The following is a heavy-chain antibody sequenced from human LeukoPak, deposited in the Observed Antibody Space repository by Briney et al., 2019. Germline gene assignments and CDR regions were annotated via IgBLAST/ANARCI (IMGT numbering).Heavy chain of an antibody. CDR3: AKGSYGSGSYSTDAFDI. D-gene: IGHD3-10*01. CDR2: ISWNSGSI. CDR1: GFTFDDYA. J-gene: IGHJ3*02. Sequence: PGGSLRLSCAASGFTFDDYAMHWVRQAPGKGLEWVSGISWNSGSIGYADSVKGRFTISRDNAKNSLYLQMNSLRAEDMALYYCAKGSYGSGSYSTDAFDIWGQGTMVTVSS. V-gene: IGHV3-9*03.